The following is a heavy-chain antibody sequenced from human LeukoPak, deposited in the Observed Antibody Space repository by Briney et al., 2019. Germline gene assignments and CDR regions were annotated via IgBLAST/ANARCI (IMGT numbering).Heavy chain of an antibody. CDR2: ISYDGSNK. V-gene: IGHV3-30*04. J-gene: IGHJ3*02. CDR1: GFTFSSYA. Sequence: GGSLRHSCAASGFTFSSYAMHWVRQAPGKGLEWVAVISYDGSNKYYADSVKGRFTISRDNSKNTLYLQMNSLRAEDTAVYYCARDGPATTVTTLAFDIWGQGTMVTVSS. CDR3: ARDGPATTVTTLAFDI. D-gene: IGHD4-17*01.